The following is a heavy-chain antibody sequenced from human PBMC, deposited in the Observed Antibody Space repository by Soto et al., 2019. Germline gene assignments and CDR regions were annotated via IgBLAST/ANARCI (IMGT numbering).Heavy chain of an antibody. D-gene: IGHD6-19*01. CDR3: AKGITIAVAGTWFDP. J-gene: IGHJ5*02. CDR1: GFTFDDYA. Sequence: GGSLRLSCAASGFTFDDYAMHWVRQAPGKGLEWVSGISWNSASIGYADSVKGRFTISRDNAKNSLYLQMNSLRAEDTALYYCAKGITIAVAGTWFDPWGQGTLVTVSS. CDR2: ISWNSASI. V-gene: IGHV3-9*01.